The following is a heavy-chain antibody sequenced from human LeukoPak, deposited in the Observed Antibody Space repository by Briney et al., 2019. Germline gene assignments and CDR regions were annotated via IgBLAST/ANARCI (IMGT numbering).Heavy chain of an antibody. Sequence: SETLSLTCTVSGGSISSYYWSWIRQPPGKGLEWIGEINHSGSTNYNPSLKSRVTISVDTSKNQFSLKLSSVTAADTAVYYCARHLRGYSYGYYFDYWGQGTLVTVSS. CDR3: ARHLRGYSYGYYFDY. CDR2: INHSGST. D-gene: IGHD5-18*01. J-gene: IGHJ4*02. CDR1: GGSISSYY. V-gene: IGHV4-34*01.